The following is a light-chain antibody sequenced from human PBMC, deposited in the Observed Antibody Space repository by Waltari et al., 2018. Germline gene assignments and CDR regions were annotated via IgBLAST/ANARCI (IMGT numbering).Light chain of an antibody. CDR3: SSYTTSSAPGV. J-gene: IGLJ1*01. V-gene: IGLV2-14*01. CDR2: EVS. Sequence: QSALTQPASVSGSPGQSITISCSGTDSDVGAYDFVPWYPQHPGKAPPLIIYEVSNRPSGISNRFSASKSGNTASLTISGLQAEDEADYYCSSYTTSSAPGVFGTGTRVTVL. CDR1: DSDVGAYDF.